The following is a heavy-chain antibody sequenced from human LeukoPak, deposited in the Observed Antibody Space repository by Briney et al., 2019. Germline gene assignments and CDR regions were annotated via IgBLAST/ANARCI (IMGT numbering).Heavy chain of an antibody. CDR3: ARSAARLRYYYAMDV. J-gene: IGHJ6*02. D-gene: IGHD6-6*01. CDR2: ILYDGTNQ. Sequence: GGSLRLSCAASGFTFSTYAMHWVRQAPGKGLEWVAVILYDGTNQYYADSVKGRFTISRDNSRNTLYLQMNSLKVEDTAVYYCARSAARLRYYYAMDVWGQGTTVTVCS. V-gene: IGHV3-30-3*01. CDR1: GFTFSTYA.